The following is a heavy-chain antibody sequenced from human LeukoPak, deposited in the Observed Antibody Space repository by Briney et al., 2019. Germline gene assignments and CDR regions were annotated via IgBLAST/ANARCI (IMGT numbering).Heavy chain of an antibody. Sequence: SETLSLTCTVSGGSISSRTHYWAWIRQPPGKGLEWIGSMYYSGTTYYNPSLKSRVTISVDTSKNQFSLKLSSVTAADTAVYYCARQGIAAAAQGGYYFDYWGQGTLVTVSS. CDR2: MYYSGTT. CDR3: ARQGIAAAAQGGYYFDY. CDR1: GGSISSRTHY. V-gene: IGHV4-39*01. D-gene: IGHD6-13*01. J-gene: IGHJ4*02.